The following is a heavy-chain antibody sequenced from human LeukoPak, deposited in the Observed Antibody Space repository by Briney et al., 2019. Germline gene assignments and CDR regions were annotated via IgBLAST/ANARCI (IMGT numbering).Heavy chain of an antibody. CDR2: IKDDGSQK. V-gene: IGHV3-7*03. CDR3: ARGSGWCDY. J-gene: IGHJ4*02. CDR1: GFTFSGYW. Sequence: GGSLRLSCAASGFTFSGYWMTWVRQAPGKGLEWVANIKDDGSQKYYVDSVKGRFTVSRDNAKNALYLQINSLRAEDTAVYYCARGSGWCDYWGQGTLVTVSS. D-gene: IGHD6-19*01.